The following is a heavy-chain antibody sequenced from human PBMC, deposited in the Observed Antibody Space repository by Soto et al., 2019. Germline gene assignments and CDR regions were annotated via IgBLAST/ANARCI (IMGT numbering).Heavy chain of an antibody. J-gene: IGHJ4*02. Sequence: EVQLVESGGGLIQPGGSLRLSCAASGFSVNGYYMNWVRQAPGKGLAWVSYISSGRPTIQYADSVQGRFTISRDNAKNSLYLQMSGLRDEDTAVYYCARGGAARPDYWGQGTLVAVSS. CDR3: ARGGAARPDY. D-gene: IGHD6-6*01. V-gene: IGHV3-48*02. CDR2: ISSGRPTI. CDR1: GFSVNGYY.